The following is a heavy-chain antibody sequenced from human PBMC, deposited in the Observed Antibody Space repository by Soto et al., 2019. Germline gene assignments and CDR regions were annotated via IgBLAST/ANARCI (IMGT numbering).Heavy chain of an antibody. J-gene: IGHJ4*02. D-gene: IGHD2-2*01. V-gene: IGHV1-2*02. CDR3: ARDVIVPAAQYSSSAFDY. Sequence: GASVKVSCKASGYTFTGYYMHWVRQAPGQGLEWMGWINPNSGGTNYAQKFQGRVTMTRDTSISTAYMELSRLRSDDTAVYYCARDVIVPAAQYSSSAFDYWGQGTLVTVSS. CDR1: GYTFTGYY. CDR2: INPNSGGT.